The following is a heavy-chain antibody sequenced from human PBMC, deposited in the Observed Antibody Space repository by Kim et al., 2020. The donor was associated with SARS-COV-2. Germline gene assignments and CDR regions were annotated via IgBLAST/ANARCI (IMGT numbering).Heavy chain of an antibody. CDR3: AGSLTSYFEY. CDR1: GFTFSRYW. J-gene: IGHJ4*02. CDR2: IKQDGSQK. V-gene: IGHV3-7*01. Sequence: GGSLRLSCAASGFTFSRYWMCWVRQAPGKGLEWVANIKQDGSQKYYVDSVRGRFTISRDNAESSLYLQLNSLRVEDTAVYFCAGSLTSYFEYWGQGTLVTVSS.